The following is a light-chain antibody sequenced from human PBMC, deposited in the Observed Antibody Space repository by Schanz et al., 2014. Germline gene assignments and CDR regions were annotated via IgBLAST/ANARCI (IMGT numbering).Light chain of an antibody. V-gene: IGLV2-14*02. Sequence: QSALTQPASVSGSPGQSITISCTGTSSDIGNYNLVSWYQQHPGKAPKVMIYEVSKWPSGVSNRFSGSKSGNTASLTISGLQAEDEADYYCSSYTSSSTLIFGGGTKVTVL. CDR3: SSYTSSSTLI. J-gene: IGLJ2*01. CDR1: SSDIGNYNL. CDR2: EVS.